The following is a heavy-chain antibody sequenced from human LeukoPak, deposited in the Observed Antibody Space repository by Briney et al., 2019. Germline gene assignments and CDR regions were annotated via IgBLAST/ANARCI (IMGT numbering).Heavy chain of an antibody. CDR2: ISYDGSNK. D-gene: IGHD3-22*01. J-gene: IGHJ1*01. Sequence: GGSLRLSCAASGFTFSSYGMHWVRQAPGKGLEWVAVISYDGSNKYYADSVKGRFTISRDNSKNTLYLQMNSLRAEDTAVYYCARDGYYYDSSGPQTDEYFQHWGQGTLVTVSS. CDR1: GFTFSSYG. V-gene: IGHV3-30*03. CDR3: ARDGYYYDSSGPQTDEYFQH.